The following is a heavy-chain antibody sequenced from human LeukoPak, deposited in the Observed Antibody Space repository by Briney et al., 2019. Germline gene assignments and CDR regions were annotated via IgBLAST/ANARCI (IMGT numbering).Heavy chain of an antibody. V-gene: IGHV4-59*08. J-gene: IGHJ6*02. CDR1: GGSISSYY. Sequence: SETLSLTCTVSGGSISSYYWSWIRQPPGKGLEWIGYIYYSGSTNYNPSLKSRVTISVDTSKNQFSLKLSSVTAADTAVYYCARSKNNYYYGMDVWGQGTTVTVSS. CDR3: ARSKNNYYYGMDV. CDR2: IYYSGST.